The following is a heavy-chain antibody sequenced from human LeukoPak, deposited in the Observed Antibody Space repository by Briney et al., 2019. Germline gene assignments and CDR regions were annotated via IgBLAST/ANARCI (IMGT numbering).Heavy chain of an antibody. Sequence: PGRSLRLSCAASGFTFSTYWMSWVRQAPGEGLEWVANIKQDGSEKYYVDSVKGRFTISRDNAKNSLYLQMNSLRAEDTAVYYCARGSGYYLGHFDYWGQGTLVTVSS. CDR3: ARGSGYYLGHFDY. V-gene: IGHV3-7*01. D-gene: IGHD3-22*01. CDR2: IKQDGSEK. CDR1: GFTFSTYW. J-gene: IGHJ4*02.